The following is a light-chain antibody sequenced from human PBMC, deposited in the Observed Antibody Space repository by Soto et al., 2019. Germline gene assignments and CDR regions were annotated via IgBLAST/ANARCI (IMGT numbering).Light chain of an antibody. CDR1: SSDVGGYNY. V-gene: IGLV2-14*01. CDR2: EVS. J-gene: IGLJ1*01. Sequence: QSALTQPASVSGSPGQSITISCTGTSSDVGGYNYVSWYQQHPSKAPKLMIYEVSNRPSGVSNRFSGSKSGNTASLTISGLQAEDEADYYCNSYAGTSYVFGTGTKLTVL. CDR3: NSYAGTSYV.